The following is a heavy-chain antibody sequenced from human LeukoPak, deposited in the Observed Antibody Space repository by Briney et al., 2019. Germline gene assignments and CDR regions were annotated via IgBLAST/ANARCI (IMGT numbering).Heavy chain of an antibody. V-gene: IGHV4-34*01. D-gene: IGHD3-16*01. Sequence: PGGSLRLSCAASGFTVSSNYMSWVRQAPGKGLEWIGEINHSGSTNYNPSLKSRVTMSVDTSKNQFSLKLSSVTATDTAVCYCARDFKITGYYYYYMDVWGKGTTVTISS. CDR3: ARDFKITGYYYYYMDV. J-gene: IGHJ6*03. CDR2: INHSGST. CDR1: GFTVSSNY.